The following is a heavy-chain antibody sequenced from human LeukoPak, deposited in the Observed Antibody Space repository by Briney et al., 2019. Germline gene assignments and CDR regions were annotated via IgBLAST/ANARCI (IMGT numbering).Heavy chain of an antibody. CDR3: ARLISSSSPFNWFDP. J-gene: IGHJ5*02. CDR2: ISSSSSYI. CDR1: GFTFSSYS. Sequence: GGSLRLSCAASGFTFSSYSMNWVRQAPGKGLEWVSSISSSSSYIYYADSVKGRFTISRDNAKNSLYLQMNSLRAEDTAVYYCARLISSSSPFNWFDPWGQGTLVTVSS. D-gene: IGHD6-13*01. V-gene: IGHV3-21*01.